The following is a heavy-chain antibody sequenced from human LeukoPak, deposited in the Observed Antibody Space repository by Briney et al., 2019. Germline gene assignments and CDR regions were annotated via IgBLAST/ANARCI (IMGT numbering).Heavy chain of an antibody. Sequence: SGTLSLTCAVSGGSISSSNWRSWVRPPPGKGLEWVGEIYHSGSTNYNPSLKSRVTISVDKSKNQFSLKLSSVTAADTAVYYCASSCSGGSCSNLFDYWGQGTLVTVSS. CDR3: ASSCSGGSCSNLFDY. J-gene: IGHJ4*02. D-gene: IGHD2-15*01. CDR1: GGSISSSNW. CDR2: IYHSGST. V-gene: IGHV4-4*02.